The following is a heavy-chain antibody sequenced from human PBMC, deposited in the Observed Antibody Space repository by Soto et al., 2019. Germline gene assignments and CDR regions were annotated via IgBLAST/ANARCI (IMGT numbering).Heavy chain of an antibody. CDR3: ARGRRDIVVVVAATGPVGGFAA. Sequence: EPLSLRCAGYGACFRGYYWSWIRQPPGKGLEWIGEINHSGSSNYNPSLKSRVTISVDTSKNQFSLKLSSVTAEDTDVYYCARGRRDIVVVVAATGPVGGFAAWGQGTLVTVPS. CDR2: INHSGSS. J-gene: IGHJ5*02. CDR1: GACFRGYY. D-gene: IGHD2-15*01. V-gene: IGHV4-34*01.